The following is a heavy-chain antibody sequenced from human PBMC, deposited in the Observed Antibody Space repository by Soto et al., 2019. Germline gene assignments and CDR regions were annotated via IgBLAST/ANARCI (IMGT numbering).Heavy chain of an antibody. Sequence: GGSLRLSCAASGVTFSSFPMIWVRQAPGKGLEWVSVIYSGGSTYYADSVKGRFTISRDNSKNTLYLQMNSLRAEDTAVYYCARDLQNRDYGYYYYGMDVWGQGTTVTVSS. J-gene: IGHJ6*02. V-gene: IGHV3-66*01. D-gene: IGHD4-17*01. CDR3: ARDLQNRDYGYYYYGMDV. CDR1: GVTFSSFP. CDR2: IYSGGST.